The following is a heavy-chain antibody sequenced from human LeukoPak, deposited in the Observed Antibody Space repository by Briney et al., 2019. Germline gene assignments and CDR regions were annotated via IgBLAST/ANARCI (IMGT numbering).Heavy chain of an antibody. D-gene: IGHD3-3*01. Sequence: WASVKVSCKASGYTFTSYGISWVRQAPGQGLEWMGWISAYNGNTNYAQKLQGRVTMTTDTSTSTAYMELRSLRSDDTAVYYCARVESITIFGVVIGNWFDPWGQGTLVTVSS. CDR3: ARVESITIFGVVIGNWFDP. J-gene: IGHJ5*02. CDR2: ISAYNGNT. CDR1: GYTFTSYG. V-gene: IGHV1-18*01.